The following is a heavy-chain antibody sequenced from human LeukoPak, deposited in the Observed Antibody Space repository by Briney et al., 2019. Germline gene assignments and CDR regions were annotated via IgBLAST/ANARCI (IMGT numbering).Heavy chain of an antibody. J-gene: IGHJ4*02. D-gene: IGHD1-26*01. Sequence: GESLKISCKGSGYSFATYWIAWVRQMPGKGLEWMGIIYPGDSDTRYSPFFQGQVIISADKSISTAYLQWSSLKASDTAMYYCARHQRLGATQSQYDYWGQGTLVTVSA. CDR2: IYPGDSDT. V-gene: IGHV5-51*01. CDR3: ARHQRLGATQSQYDY. CDR1: GYSFATYW.